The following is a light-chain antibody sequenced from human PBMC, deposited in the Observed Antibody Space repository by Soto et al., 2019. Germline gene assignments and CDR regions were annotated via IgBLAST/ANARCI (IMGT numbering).Light chain of an antibody. CDR3: SSYAGSNTFL. Sequence: QSALTQPPSASGSPGQSGTISCTGTSSDVGDYNNVSWYQQHPGKAPKLIIYEVNKRPSGVPDRFSGSKSGNTASLTVSGLQAEDEADYYCSSYAGSNTFLFGGGTKLTVL. CDR2: EVN. V-gene: IGLV2-8*01. CDR1: SSDVGDYNN. J-gene: IGLJ3*02.